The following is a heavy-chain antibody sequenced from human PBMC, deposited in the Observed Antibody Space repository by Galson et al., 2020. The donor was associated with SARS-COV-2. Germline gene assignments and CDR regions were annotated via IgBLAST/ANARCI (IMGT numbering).Heavy chain of an antibody. Sequence: KVSCKASGYTFTSYDINWVRQATGQGLEWMGWMNPNSGNTGYAQKFQGRVTMTRNTSISTAYMELSSLRSEDTAVYYCARGRRRQQWLVLDYYYMDVWGKGTTVTVSS. CDR3: ARGRRRQQWLVLDYYYMDV. J-gene: IGHJ6*03. CDR1: GYTFTSYD. V-gene: IGHV1-8*01. CDR2: MNPNSGNT. D-gene: IGHD6-19*01.